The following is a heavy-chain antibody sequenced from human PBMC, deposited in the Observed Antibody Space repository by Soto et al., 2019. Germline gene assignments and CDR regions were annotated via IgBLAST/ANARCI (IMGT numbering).Heavy chain of an antibody. CDR3: ARVITVTTFYYYYGMDV. D-gene: IGHD1-7*01. V-gene: IGHV1-18*01. CDR1: GYTFTSYG. CDR2: ISAYNGNT. J-gene: IGHJ6*02. Sequence: QVQLVQSGAEVKKPGASVKVSCKASGYTFTSYGISWVRQTPGQGLEWMGWISAYNGNTNYAQKLQGRVTMTTDTSTSTAYMELRRLRSDDTAVYYCARVITVTTFYYYYGMDVWGLGTTGTVSS.